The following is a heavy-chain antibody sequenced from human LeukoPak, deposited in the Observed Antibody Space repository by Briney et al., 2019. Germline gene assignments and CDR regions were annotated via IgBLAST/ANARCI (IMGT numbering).Heavy chain of an antibody. V-gene: IGHV4-59*01. CDR2: IHYSGST. CDR3: AGDYYGSGNYYKH. D-gene: IGHD3-10*01. CDR1: GGSISRDY. Sequence: SETLSLTCTASGGSISRDYWSWIRQSPGKELEWIGFIHYSGSTNYNPSLKSRVTISIDTSENQFSLKLSSVTAADTAVYYCAGDYYGSGNYYKHWGQGTLVTVSS. J-gene: IGHJ4*02.